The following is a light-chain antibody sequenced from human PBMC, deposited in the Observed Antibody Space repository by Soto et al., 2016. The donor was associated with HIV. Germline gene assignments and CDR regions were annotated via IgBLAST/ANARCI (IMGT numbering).Light chain of an antibody. CDR1: NIGSKS. V-gene: IGLV3-21*01. J-gene: IGLJ2*01. CDR3: QAWDTNTGV. Sequence: SYVLTQPPSVSVAPGKTAKITCGGNNIGSKSVHWYQQKPGQAPVLVIYDNSDRPSGIPERFSGSNSGNTATLTISGTQAMDEADYYCQAWDTNTGVFGGGTELTVL. CDR2: DNS.